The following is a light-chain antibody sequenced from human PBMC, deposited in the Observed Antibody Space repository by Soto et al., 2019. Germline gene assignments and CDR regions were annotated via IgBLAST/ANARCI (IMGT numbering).Light chain of an antibody. CDR1: QSVSSN. Sequence: EIVMTQSPATLSVSPGQRATISCRASQSVSSNLAWYQQKPGQAPMLLISGASTRSTGIQARFSGSGSGTEVTLTIISLQSEDFAFYYCQPYRKWAQWTFGQWTKGEIK. CDR3: QPYRKWAQWT. CDR2: GAS. V-gene: IGKV3-15*01. J-gene: IGKJ1*01.